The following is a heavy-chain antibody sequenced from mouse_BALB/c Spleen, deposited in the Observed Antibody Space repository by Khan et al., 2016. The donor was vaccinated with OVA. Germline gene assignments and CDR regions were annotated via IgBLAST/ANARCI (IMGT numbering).Heavy chain of an antibody. J-gene: IGHJ3*01. CDR1: GYTFTDYN. Sequence: VRLQQSGPELVKPGASVKIPCKASGYTFTDYNMDRGKERHGKSLEWSGDINTNNGHTIYNQKLKGKATLTVDKSSSTAYMHLRSLTSEDTAVYYCARGVDCRRGAWFAYWGQGTLVTVSA. CDR2: INTNNGHT. V-gene: IGHV1-18*01. CDR3: ARGVDCRRGAWFAY.